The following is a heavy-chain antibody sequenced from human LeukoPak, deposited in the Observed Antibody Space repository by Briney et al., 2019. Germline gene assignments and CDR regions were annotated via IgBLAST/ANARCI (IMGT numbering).Heavy chain of an antibody. CDR3: ARDGGPSTYYGSGSYFDY. Sequence: QPGGSLRLSCAASGFTFSSYAMHWVRQAPGKGLEWVAVISYDGNNKYYADSVKGRFTISRDNSKNTLYLQMNSLRAEDTAVYYCARDGGPSTYYGSGSYFDYWGQGTLVTVSS. V-gene: IGHV3-30-3*01. CDR2: ISYDGNNK. D-gene: IGHD3-10*01. CDR1: GFTFSSYA. J-gene: IGHJ4*02.